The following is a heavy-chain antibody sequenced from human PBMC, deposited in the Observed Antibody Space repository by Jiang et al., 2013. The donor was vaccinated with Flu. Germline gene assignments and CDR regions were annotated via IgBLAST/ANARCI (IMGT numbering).Heavy chain of an antibody. CDR1: GFTFSSFA. Sequence: VQLLESGGGLVQPGGSLRLSCSASGFTFSSFAIHWVRQAPGKGLEYVSAINNNGDTTYYADSVKGRFTISRDNSKNTLYLQMSSLRAEDTAVYYCVTTVRFLEWLLFPPFDYWGQGTLVTVSS. CDR3: VTTVRFLEWLLFPPFDY. CDR2: INNNGDTT. D-gene: IGHD3-3*01. V-gene: IGHV3-64D*08. J-gene: IGHJ4*02.